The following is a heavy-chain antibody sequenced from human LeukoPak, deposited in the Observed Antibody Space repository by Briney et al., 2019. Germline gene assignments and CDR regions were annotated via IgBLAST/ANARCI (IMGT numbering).Heavy chain of an antibody. V-gene: IGHV3-21*01. Sequence: GGSLRLSCAASGFTFSSYSMNWVRQAPGKGLEWVSSISSSSSYIYYADSVKGRFTISRDNAKNSLYLQMNSLRAEDTAVYYCARGRKAGVDYYYYMDVWGRGTTVTASS. CDR2: ISSSSSYI. J-gene: IGHJ6*03. D-gene: IGHD3-10*01. CDR3: ARGRKAGVDYYYYMDV. CDR1: GFTFSSYS.